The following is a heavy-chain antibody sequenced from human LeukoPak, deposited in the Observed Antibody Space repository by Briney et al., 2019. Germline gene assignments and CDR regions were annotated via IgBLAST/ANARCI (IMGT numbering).Heavy chain of an antibody. V-gene: IGHV4-34*01. J-gene: IGHJ5*02. CDR1: GGSFSGYY. Sequence: PSETLSLTCAVYGGSFSGYYWTWIRHTPEKGLEWIGEMNPSGSTNYNPSLKSRVTISVDTSKNQFSLKLSSVTAADTAVYYCARDRSIAARRGWFDPWGQGTLVTVSS. CDR3: ARDRSIAARRGWFDP. CDR2: MNPSGST. D-gene: IGHD6-6*01.